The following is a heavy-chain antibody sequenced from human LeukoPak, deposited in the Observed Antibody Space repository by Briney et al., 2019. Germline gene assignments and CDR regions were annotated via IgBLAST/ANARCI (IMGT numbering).Heavy chain of an antibody. J-gene: IGHJ3*02. CDR3: VKDRSGSFAFDI. D-gene: IGHD1-26*01. CDR2: ITTNGDRT. Sequence: PGGSLRLSCSASGFSFSSYVMHWVRQAPGKGLEFVSAITTNGDRTNYADSVKGRFTISRDNSKNTLYLQMSSLGAEDTAAYYCVKDRSGSFAFDIWGQGTMVTVSS. CDR1: GFSFSSYV. V-gene: IGHV3-64D*06.